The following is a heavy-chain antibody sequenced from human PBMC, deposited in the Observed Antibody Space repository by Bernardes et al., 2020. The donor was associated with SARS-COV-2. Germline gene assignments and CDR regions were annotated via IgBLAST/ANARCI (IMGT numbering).Heavy chain of an antibody. Sequence: VGSLRLSCAASGFTFSTYNMNWVRQAPGKGLEWVSYISGGGTTMYADSVKGRFTISRDNAKDSLFLQMNSLRDEDTAVYYCATNAVRGQGTRVTVSS. J-gene: IGHJ4*02. V-gene: IGHV3-48*02. D-gene: IGHD2-8*01. CDR1: GFTFSTYN. CDR3: ATNAV. CDR2: ISGGGTTM.